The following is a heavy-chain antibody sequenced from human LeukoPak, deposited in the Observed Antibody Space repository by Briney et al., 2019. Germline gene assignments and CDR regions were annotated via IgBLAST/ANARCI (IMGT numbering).Heavy chain of an antibody. Sequence: GGSLRLSCAASGFTFSTYSMTWVRQGPGKGLEWVSSIYPSGDSTFYADSVEGRFTISRDNYKNTLYLQMSSLRTEDTAIYYCAKDVVPDSGWDLDYWGQGTLVTVSS. CDR1: GFTFSTYS. J-gene: IGHJ4*02. D-gene: IGHD6-19*01. CDR2: IYPSGDST. V-gene: IGHV3-23*01. CDR3: AKDVVPDSGWDLDY.